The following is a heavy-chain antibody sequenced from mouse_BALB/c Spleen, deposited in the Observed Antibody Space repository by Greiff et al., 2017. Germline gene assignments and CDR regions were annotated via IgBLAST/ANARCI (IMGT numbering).Heavy chain of an antibody. Sequence: VQLQQSGAELARPGASVKLSCKASGYTFTDYYINWVKQRTGQGLEWIGEIYPGSGNTYYNEKFKGKATLTADKSSSTAYMQLSSLTSEDSAVYVCARQGYGNYCAMDYWGQGTSVTVSS. J-gene: IGHJ4*01. D-gene: IGHD2-1*01. CDR1: GYTFTDYY. CDR3: ARQGYGNYCAMDY. CDR2: IYPGSGNT. V-gene: IGHV1-77*01.